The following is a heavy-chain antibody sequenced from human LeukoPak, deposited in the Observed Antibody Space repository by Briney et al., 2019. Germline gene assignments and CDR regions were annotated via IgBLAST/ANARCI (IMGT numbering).Heavy chain of an antibody. CDR1: GFTFNSYA. CDR3: ARRAPIVVVPAAMGVDY. V-gene: IGHV3-23*01. J-gene: IGHJ4*02. D-gene: IGHD2-2*01. CDR2: ISGSGGDT. Sequence: GGSLRLSCAASGFTFNSYAMSWVRHAPGKGLEWVSGISGSGGDTDYADSVKGRFTISRDNAKNSLYLQMNSLRAEDTAVYYCARRAPIVVVPAAMGVDYWGQGTLVTVSS.